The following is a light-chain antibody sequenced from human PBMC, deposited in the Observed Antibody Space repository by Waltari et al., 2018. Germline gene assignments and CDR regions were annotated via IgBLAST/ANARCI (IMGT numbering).Light chain of an antibody. CDR1: QSVSSY. V-gene: IGKV3-11*01. Sequence: EIVLTQSPATLSLSPGERATLSCRASQSVSSYLAWYQQKPGQAPSLLIYDASNRATGIPARFSGSGSGTDFTLTISSREPEDFAVYYCQQRSNWPGTFGQGTKVEIK. CDR3: QQRSNWPGT. J-gene: IGKJ1*01. CDR2: DAS.